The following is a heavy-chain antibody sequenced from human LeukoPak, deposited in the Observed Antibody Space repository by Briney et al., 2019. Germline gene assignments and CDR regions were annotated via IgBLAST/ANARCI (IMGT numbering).Heavy chain of an antibody. D-gene: IGHD3-22*01. V-gene: IGHV1-2*02. CDR3: ATEPLPLYDSSGYQITSSDY. CDR1: GYTFTSYY. Sequence: GASVKVSCKASGYTFTSYYMYWVRQAPGQGLEWMGWINPNSGGTNYAQKFQGRVTMTRDTSISTAYMELSRLRSDDTAVYYCATEPLPLYDSSGYQITSSDYWGQGTLVTVSS. J-gene: IGHJ4*02. CDR2: INPNSGGT.